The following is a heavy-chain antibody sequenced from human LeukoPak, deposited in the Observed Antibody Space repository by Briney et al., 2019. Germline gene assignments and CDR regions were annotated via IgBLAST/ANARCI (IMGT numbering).Heavy chain of an antibody. Sequence: GGSLRLSCAASGFTFGNYAMSWVRQAPGKGLEWVSAISGSGGSTYYADSVKGRFTISRDNSKNTLYLQMNSLRAEDTAVYYCAIIQLWSELDYWGQGTLVTVSS. V-gene: IGHV3-23*01. CDR1: GFTFGNYA. D-gene: IGHD5-18*01. CDR2: ISGSGGST. CDR3: AIIQLWSELDY. J-gene: IGHJ4*02.